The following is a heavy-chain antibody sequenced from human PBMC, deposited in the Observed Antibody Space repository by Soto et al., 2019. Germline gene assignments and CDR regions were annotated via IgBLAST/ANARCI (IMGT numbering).Heavy chain of an antibody. J-gene: IGHJ5*02. V-gene: IGHV4-31*03. CDR3: AREGVYYDIYNWFDP. D-gene: IGHD3-9*01. Sequence: SETLSLTCTVSGGSISSGGYYWSWIRQHPGKGLGWIGYIYYSGSTYYNPSLKSRVTISVDTSKNQFSLKLSSVTAADTAVYYCAREGVYYDIYNWFDPWGQGTLVTVSS. CDR2: IYYSGST. CDR1: GGSISSGGYY.